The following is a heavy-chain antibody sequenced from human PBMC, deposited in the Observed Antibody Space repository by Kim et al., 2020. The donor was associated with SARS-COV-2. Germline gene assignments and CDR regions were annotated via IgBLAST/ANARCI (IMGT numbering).Heavy chain of an antibody. D-gene: IGHD3-10*01. CDR1: GGSISSYY. J-gene: IGHJ3*02. V-gene: IGHV4-59*01. Sequence: SETLSLTCTVSGGSISSYYWSWIRQPPGKGLEWIGYIYYSGSTNYNPSLKSRVTISVDTSKNQFSLKLSSVTAADTAVYYCARAIFWFGEFDAFDIWGQGTMVTVSS. CDR3: ARAIFWFGEFDAFDI. CDR2: IYYSGST.